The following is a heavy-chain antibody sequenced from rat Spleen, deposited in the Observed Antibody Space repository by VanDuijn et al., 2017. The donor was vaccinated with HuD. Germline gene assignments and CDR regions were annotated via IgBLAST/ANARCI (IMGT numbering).Heavy chain of an antibody. CDR1: GFTFSSFA. D-gene: IGHD4-3*01. J-gene: IGHJ3*01. V-gene: IGHV5-25*01. CDR2: ISPSGVT. CDR3: ARQDTSGYSNWFAY. Sequence: EVQLVESGGGLVQPGRSLKLSCAASGFTFSSFAMAWVRQAPKKGLAWVASISPSGVTYYRDSVKGRFTVSRENAKSTLYLLMDSLRSEDTATYYCARQDTSGYSNWFAYWGQGTLVTVSS.